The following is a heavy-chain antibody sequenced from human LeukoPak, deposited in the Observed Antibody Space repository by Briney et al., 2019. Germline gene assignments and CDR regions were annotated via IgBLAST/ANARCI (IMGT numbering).Heavy chain of an antibody. CDR1: GGTFSSYA. D-gene: IGHD5-18*01. CDR2: IIPIFGTA. Sequence: SVKISCKASGGTFSSYAISWVRQAPGQGLEWMGRIIPIFGTANYAQKFQGRVTITTDESTSTAYMELSSLRSEDTAVYYCARENIDTAMGCIDYWGQGTLVTVSS. J-gene: IGHJ4*02. CDR3: ARENIDTAMGCIDY. V-gene: IGHV1-69*05.